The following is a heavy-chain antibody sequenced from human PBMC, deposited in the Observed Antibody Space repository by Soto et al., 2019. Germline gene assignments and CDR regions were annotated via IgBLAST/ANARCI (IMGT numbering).Heavy chain of an antibody. CDR1: GFPFDDYA. Sequence: EVQLVESGVGLVQPGRSLRLSCAASGFPFDDYAMHCVRQAPGKGLEWVSGISWNSGSIGYADSVKGRFTISRDNAQNSLYLQMNSLRAGDTAFYYCTKDSPSDRITRGGDYWGQGTLVTVSS. CDR3: TKDSPSDRITRGGDY. J-gene: IGHJ4*02. D-gene: IGHD1-26*01. CDR2: ISWNSGSI. V-gene: IGHV3-9*01.